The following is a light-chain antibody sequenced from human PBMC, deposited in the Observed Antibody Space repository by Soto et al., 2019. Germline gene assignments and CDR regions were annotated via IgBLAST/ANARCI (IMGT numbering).Light chain of an antibody. J-gene: IGKJ1*01. CDR1: QSIRIW. CDR2: DAS. V-gene: IGKV1-5*01. CDR3: QQYNNYPWT. Sequence: DIPMTQSPSTLSASVGDRVTITCRANQSIRIWLAWFQQKPGKAPKLLIYDASSLEGGVPSRFSGSGSGTEFTLTISSLQPDDFATYYCQQYNNYPWTFGQGTKVDIK.